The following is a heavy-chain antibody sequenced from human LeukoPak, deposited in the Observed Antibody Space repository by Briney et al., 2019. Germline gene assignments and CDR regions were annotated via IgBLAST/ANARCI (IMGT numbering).Heavy chain of an antibody. CDR2: ISAYNGNT. CDR1: GYTFTSYG. D-gene: IGHD3-9*01. CDR3: ARGMNYDILTGYLNWFDP. V-gene: IGHV1-18*04. Sequence: ASVKVSCKASGYTFTSYGISWVRHAPGQGLEWMGWISAYNGNTNYAQKLQGRVTMTTDTSTSTAYMELRSLRSDDTAVYYCARGMNYDILTGYLNWFDPWGQGTLVTVS. J-gene: IGHJ5*02.